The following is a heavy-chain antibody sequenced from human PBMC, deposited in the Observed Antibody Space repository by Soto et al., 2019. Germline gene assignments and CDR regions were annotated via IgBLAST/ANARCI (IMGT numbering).Heavy chain of an antibody. D-gene: IGHD3-3*01. Sequence: RGCPRSMNPQTPREGLEWIGYIYHSGSTYYNPSLKSRVTISVDRSKNQFSLKLSSVTAADTAVYYCARLHYDFWSGYSQYYFDYWGQGTLVTVSS. CDR2: IYHSGST. J-gene: IGHJ4*02. V-gene: IGHV4-30-2*01. CDR3: ARLHYDFWSGYSQYYFDY. CDR1: RGCP.